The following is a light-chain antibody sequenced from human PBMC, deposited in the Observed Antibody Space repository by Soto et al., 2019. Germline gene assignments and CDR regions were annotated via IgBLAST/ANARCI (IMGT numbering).Light chain of an antibody. CDR3: QQSYSTPHT. V-gene: IGKV1-39*01. Sequence: DIQMTQSPSSLSASVGDRVTITCRASQSISSYLNWYQQKPGKAPTLLIYAASSLQSGVPSRFSGSGSGTDFTLIISSLQPEDFATYYCQQSYSTPHTFGQGTKLEIK. J-gene: IGKJ2*01. CDR2: AAS. CDR1: QSISSY.